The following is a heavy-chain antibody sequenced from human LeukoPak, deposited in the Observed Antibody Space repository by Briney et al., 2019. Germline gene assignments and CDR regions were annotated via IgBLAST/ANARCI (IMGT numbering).Heavy chain of an antibody. J-gene: IGHJ4*02. D-gene: IGHD6-19*01. CDR1: GGTLSSYA. V-gene: IGHV1-69*05. CDR3: ARRRESSGLIFDY. CDR2: IIPIFGTA. Sequence: ASVKVSCKASGGTLSSYAISWVRQAPGQGLEWMGRIIPIFGTANYAQNFQGRVTITTDESTSTAYMELSSLRSEDTAVYYCARRRESSGLIFDYWGQGTLVTVSS.